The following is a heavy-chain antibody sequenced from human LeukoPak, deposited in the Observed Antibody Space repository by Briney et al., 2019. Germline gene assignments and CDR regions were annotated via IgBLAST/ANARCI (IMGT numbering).Heavy chain of an antibody. Sequence: SETLSLTCTVSGGSISSSSYYWGWIRQPPGKGLEWIGSIYYSGSTYYNPSLKSRVTISVDTSKNQFSLKLSSVTAADTAVYYCARTPITRDNWFDPWGQGTLVTVSS. D-gene: IGHD2-2*01. V-gene: IGHV4-39*01. CDR3: ARTPITRDNWFDP. CDR2: IYYSGST. J-gene: IGHJ5*02. CDR1: GGSISSSSYY.